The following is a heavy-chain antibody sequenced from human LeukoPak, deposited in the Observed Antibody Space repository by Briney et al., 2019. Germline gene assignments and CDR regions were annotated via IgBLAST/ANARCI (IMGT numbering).Heavy chain of an antibody. Sequence: SETLSLTCTVSGGSISSYYWSWIRQPAGKGLEWIGRIYTSGSTNYNPSLKSRVTISVDKSKNQFSLKLSSVTAADTAVYYCARDRPGYSCGYPYWYFDLWGRGTLVTVSS. CDR3: ARDRPGYSCGYPYWYFDL. J-gene: IGHJ2*01. D-gene: IGHD5-18*01. CDR1: GGSISSYY. CDR2: IYTSGST. V-gene: IGHV4-4*07.